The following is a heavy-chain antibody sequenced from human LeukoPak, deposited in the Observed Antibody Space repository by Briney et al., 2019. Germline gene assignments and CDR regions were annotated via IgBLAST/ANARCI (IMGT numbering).Heavy chain of an antibody. V-gene: IGHV1-46*01. Sequence: GASVKVSCMASGYTFISNYIHWLRQSPGQGLEWMGIINPNGGSATYSQKFQDRVTMTRDTSTSSVYMELSSLTFEDTAVYYCARVPCDTTRWHWDNWFDPWGQGTLVAVSS. D-gene: IGHD1-26*01. CDR3: ARVPCDTTRWHWDNWFDP. J-gene: IGHJ5*02. CDR1: GYTFISNY. CDR2: INPNGGSA.